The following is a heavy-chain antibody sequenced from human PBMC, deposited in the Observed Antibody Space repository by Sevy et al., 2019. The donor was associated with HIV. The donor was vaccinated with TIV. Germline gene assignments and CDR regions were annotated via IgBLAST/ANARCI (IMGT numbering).Heavy chain of an antibody. J-gene: IGHJ6*03. V-gene: IGHV1-69*06. CDR2: IIPIFGTA. CDR3: ARSSMVRGVPYYYYMDV. Sequence: ASVKVSCKASGGTFSSYAISCVRQAPGQGLEWMGGIIPIFGTANYAQKFQGRVTITADKSTSTAYMELSSLRSEDTAVYYCARSSMVRGVPYYYYMDVWCKGTTVTVSS. CDR1: GGTFSSYA. D-gene: IGHD3-10*01.